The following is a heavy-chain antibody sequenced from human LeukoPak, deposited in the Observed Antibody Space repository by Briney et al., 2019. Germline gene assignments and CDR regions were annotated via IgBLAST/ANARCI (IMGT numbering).Heavy chain of an antibody. D-gene: IGHD5-18*01. Sequence: GGSLRLSCTASGFTFGDYAMSWVRQAPGKGLEWVGFIRSKAYGGTTEYAASVKGRFTISRDDSKSIAYLQMNSLKTEDTAVYYCARGYSYVPDYWGQGTLVTVSS. V-gene: IGHV3-49*04. J-gene: IGHJ4*02. CDR2: IRSKAYGGTT. CDR1: GFTFGDYA. CDR3: ARGYSYVPDY.